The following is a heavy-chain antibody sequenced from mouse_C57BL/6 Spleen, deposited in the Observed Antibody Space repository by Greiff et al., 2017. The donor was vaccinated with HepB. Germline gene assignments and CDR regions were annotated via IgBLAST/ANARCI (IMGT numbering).Heavy chain of an antibody. Sequence: VQLQQSGAELVKPGASVKMSCKASGYTFTSYWITWVKQRPGQGLEWIGDIYPGSGSTNYNEKFKSKATLTVDTSSSTAYMQLSSLTSDDSAVYYCARGGSSGSYFDYWGQGTTLTVSS. CDR2: IYPGSGST. V-gene: IGHV1-55*01. J-gene: IGHJ2*01. D-gene: IGHD3-2*02. CDR1: GYTFTSYW. CDR3: ARGGSSGSYFDY.